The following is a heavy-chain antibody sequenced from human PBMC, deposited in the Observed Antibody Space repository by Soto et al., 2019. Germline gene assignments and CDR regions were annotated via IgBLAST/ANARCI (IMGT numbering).Heavy chain of an antibody. J-gene: IGHJ4*02. Sequence: GGSLRLSCAASGFTFSSYGMHWVRQAPGKGLEWVAVIWYDGSNKYYADSVKGRFTISRDNSKNTLYLQMNSLRAEDTAVYYCAYTYYYGSGSQTFDYWGQGTLVTVSS. CDR3: AYTYYYGSGSQTFDY. CDR1: GFTFSSYG. D-gene: IGHD3-10*01. CDR2: IWYDGSNK. V-gene: IGHV3-33*01.